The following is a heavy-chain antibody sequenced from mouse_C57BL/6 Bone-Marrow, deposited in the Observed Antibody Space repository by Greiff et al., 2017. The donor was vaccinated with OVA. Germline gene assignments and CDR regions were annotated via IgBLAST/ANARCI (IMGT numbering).Heavy chain of an antibody. CDR2: IDPSDSET. V-gene: IGHV1-52*01. CDR1: GYTFTSYW. Sequence: QVQLQQPGAELVRPGSSVKLSCKASGYTFTSYWMHWVKQRPIQGLEWIGNIDPSDSETHYNQKFKDKATLTVDKSSSTAYMQLSSLTSEDSAVYYCARKSSYETIDYWGQGTSVTVSS. J-gene: IGHJ4*01. CDR3: ARKSSYETIDY. D-gene: IGHD1-1*01.